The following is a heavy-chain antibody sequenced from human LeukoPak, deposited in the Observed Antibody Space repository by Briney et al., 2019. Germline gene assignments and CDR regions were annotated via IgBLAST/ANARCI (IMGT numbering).Heavy chain of an antibody. CDR3: ANSGWTLRDY. CDR2: ISGISSYL. J-gene: IGHJ4*02. Sequence: GGSLRLSCAASGFTFSSYTMNWVRQAPGKGLEWVSSISGISSYLYYADSVEGRFTISRDNAKNSLYLQLNSLRAEDTAVYYCANSGWTLRDYWGQGTLVTVS. CDR1: GFTFSSYT. D-gene: IGHD6-19*01. V-gene: IGHV3-21*01.